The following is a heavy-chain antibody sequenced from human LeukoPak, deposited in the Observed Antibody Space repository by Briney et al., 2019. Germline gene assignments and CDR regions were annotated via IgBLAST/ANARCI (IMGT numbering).Heavy chain of an antibody. CDR2: ISWNSGSI. D-gene: IGHD6-6*01. J-gene: IGHJ4*02. CDR1: GFTFDDYA. CDR3: AKDTRDSSSSAYFDY. Sequence: GGSLGLSCAASGFTFDDYAMHWVRQAPGKGLEWVSGISWNSGSIGYADSVKGRFTISRDNAKNSLYLQMNSLRAEDTALYYCAKDTRDSSSSAYFDYWGQGTLVTVSS. V-gene: IGHV3-9*01.